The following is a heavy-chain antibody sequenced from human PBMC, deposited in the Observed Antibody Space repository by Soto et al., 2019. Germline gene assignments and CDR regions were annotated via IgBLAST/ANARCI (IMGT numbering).Heavy chain of an antibody. D-gene: IGHD2-15*01. CDR2: ISYRGST. CDR1: GGSVSSYY. J-gene: IGHJ4*02. Sequence: SETLSLTCTVSGGSVSSYYWTWVRQSPARALEWIGYISYRGSTYYNPSLKSRVTISADTSKNQFSLRMNSMIAADTAAYYCARADPDASVGYWGKGTLVTVS. CDR3: ARADPDASVGY. V-gene: IGHV4-59*02.